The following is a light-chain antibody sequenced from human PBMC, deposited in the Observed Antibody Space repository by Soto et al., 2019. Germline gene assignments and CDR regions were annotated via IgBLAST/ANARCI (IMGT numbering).Light chain of an antibody. CDR1: QSVGNNY. CDR3: QQCASPPIT. CDR2: DAS. V-gene: IGKV3-20*01. J-gene: IGKJ5*01. Sequence: EIVLTQSPGTLSLSPGERATLSCRASQSVGNNYLAWYQQKSGQAPRRLIHDASVSATGIPDRFSGSGSGKDFTLTISRLEPQDFAVYYWQQCASPPITFGQGTRLHIK.